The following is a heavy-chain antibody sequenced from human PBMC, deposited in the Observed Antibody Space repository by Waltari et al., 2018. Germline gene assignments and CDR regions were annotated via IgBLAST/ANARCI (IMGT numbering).Heavy chain of an antibody. D-gene: IGHD6-13*01. Sequence: QVQLVQSGAEVKKPGASVKVSCKASGYTFTSYAMHWVRQVPGQRLEWMGWINAGNGNTKYSQEFQGRVTITRDTSASTAYMELSSLRSEDMAVYYCARGVRGIAAAGTHYYYMDVWGKGTTVTVSS. CDR1: GYTFTSYA. J-gene: IGHJ6*03. CDR3: ARGVRGIAAAGTHYYYMDV. V-gene: IGHV1-3*03. CDR2: INAGNGNT.